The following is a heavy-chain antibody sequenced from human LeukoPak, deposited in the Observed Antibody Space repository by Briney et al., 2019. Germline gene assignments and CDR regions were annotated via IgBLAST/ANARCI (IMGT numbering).Heavy chain of an antibody. J-gene: IGHJ6*03. V-gene: IGHV4-4*07. CDR2: IFTSGIT. CDR1: GSSISTYY. D-gene: IGHD2-21*01. Sequence: SETLSLTCTVSGSSISTYYWSWIRQPAGKGLEWIGRIFTSGITHYNPSLKSRVTMSIDTSKNQFSLRLSSVTAADTAVYYCARVFDKDVWGKGTTVTVSS. CDR3: ARVFDKDV.